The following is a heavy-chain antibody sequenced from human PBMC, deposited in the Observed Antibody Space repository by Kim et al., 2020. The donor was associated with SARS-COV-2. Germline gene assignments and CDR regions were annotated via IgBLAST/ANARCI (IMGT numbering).Heavy chain of an antibody. CDR3: AKGTLSSWPY. D-gene: IGHD6-13*01. CDR2: RT. J-gene: IGHJ4*02. V-gene: IGHV3-23*01. Sequence: RTYSADSVKGRFTSSRDNTKNTLYLQMNSLRAEDTAVYYCAKGTLSSWPYWGQGTLVTVSS.